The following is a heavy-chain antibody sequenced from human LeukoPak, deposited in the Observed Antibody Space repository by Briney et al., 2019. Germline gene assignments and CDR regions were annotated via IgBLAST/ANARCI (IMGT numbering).Heavy chain of an antibody. Sequence: PGGSLRLSCAASGFTFSSYSMNWVRQAPGKGLEWVSYISSSSSSIYYADSVKGRFTISRDNAKNSLYLQMNSLRDEDTAVYYCARKSDYDSSYHNWFDLWGQGTLVTVSS. CDR2: ISSSSSSI. V-gene: IGHV3-48*02. D-gene: IGHD3-22*01. J-gene: IGHJ5*02. CDR1: GFTFSSYS. CDR3: ARKSDYDSSYHNWFDL.